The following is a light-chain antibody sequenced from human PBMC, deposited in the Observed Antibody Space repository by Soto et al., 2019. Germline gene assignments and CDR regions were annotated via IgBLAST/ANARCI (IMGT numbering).Light chain of an antibody. CDR2: DAS. J-gene: IGKJ4*01. V-gene: IGKV1-33*01. Sequence: DIQMTQSPSSLSASVGDRVTITCQASQDISNYLNWYQQKPGKAPKLLIYDASNLETGVPSRFSGGGSGTDFTFTISSLQPEDIATYYCQQYDNLTFGGGTKVDI. CDR3: QQYDNLT. CDR1: QDISNY.